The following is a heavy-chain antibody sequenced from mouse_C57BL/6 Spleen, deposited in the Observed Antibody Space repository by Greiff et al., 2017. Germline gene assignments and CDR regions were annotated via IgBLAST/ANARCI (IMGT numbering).Heavy chain of an antibody. CDR1: GFSLSTSGMG. V-gene: IGHV8-12*01. CDR2: LYWDDDK. Sequence: QVTLKVSGPGLLQSSQTLSLTCSFSGFSLSTSGMGVSWIRQPSGKGLEWLAHLYWDDDKRYNPFLESPLTISQDTSRNQVFLKITSVDTADTATYYCARSRTGTVLADWGQGTLVTVSA. D-gene: IGHD4-1*01. J-gene: IGHJ3*01. CDR3: ARSRTGTVLAD.